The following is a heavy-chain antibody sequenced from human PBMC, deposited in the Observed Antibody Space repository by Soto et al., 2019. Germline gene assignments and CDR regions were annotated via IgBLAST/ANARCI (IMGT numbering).Heavy chain of an antibody. D-gene: IGHD6-19*01. CDR2: ITPIFGAA. V-gene: IGHV1-69*06. Sequence: QVQLVQSGAEVKKPGSSVKVSCKASGGAFRSYTISWVRQAPGQGLEWMGGITPIFGAANYAQKYEGRVTISEDNATTTVYMELSNRTSEDRAVYYCARDEIAVANRVGMDVWGQGTTVTVSS. CDR3: ARDEIAVANRVGMDV. CDR1: GGAFRSYT. J-gene: IGHJ6*02.